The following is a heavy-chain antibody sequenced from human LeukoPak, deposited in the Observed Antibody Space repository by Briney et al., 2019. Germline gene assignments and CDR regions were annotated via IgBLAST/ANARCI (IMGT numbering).Heavy chain of an antibody. CDR1: GVSISSYY. Sequence: SETLSLTCTVSGVSISSYYWSWLRQPAGKGLEWIGRIYTSGSTNYNPSLKSRVTMSVDTSKNQFSLKLSSVTAADTAVYYCARVGNFDWSTFDYWGQGTLVTVSS. CDR3: ARVGNFDWSTFDY. D-gene: IGHD3-9*01. CDR2: IYTSGST. J-gene: IGHJ4*02. V-gene: IGHV4-4*07.